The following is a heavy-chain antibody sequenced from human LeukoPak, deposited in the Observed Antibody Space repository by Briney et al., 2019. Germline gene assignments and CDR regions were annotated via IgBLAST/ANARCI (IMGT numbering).Heavy chain of an antibody. D-gene: IGHD2-2*01. CDR3: ARVLGYCSSTSCPNWFDP. J-gene: IGHJ5*02. CDR2: IYTSGST. Sequence: PSETLSLTCTVSSGSISGSFWSWIRQPAGKGLEWIGRIYTSGSTNYNPSLKSRVTMSVDTSKNQFSLKLSSVTAADTAVYYCARVLGYCSSTSCPNWFDPWGQGTLVTVSS. CDR1: SGSISGSF. V-gene: IGHV4-4*07.